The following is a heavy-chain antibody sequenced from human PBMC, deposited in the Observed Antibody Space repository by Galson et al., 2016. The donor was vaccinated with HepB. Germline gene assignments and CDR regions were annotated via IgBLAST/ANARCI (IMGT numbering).Heavy chain of an antibody. V-gene: IGHV4-31*03. J-gene: IGHJ6*02. CDR3: ARDTGYRGMDV. Sequence: TLSLTCTVSGDSITSGGYYWTWIRQHPGMGLEWIGYIHYTGSTYYNPSLMGRVTISLDTSKNLFALKLTSGIAADTAVYFCARDTGYRGMDVWGQGTTVTVSS. CDR2: IHYTGST. CDR1: GDSITSGGYY. D-gene: IGHD5-24*01.